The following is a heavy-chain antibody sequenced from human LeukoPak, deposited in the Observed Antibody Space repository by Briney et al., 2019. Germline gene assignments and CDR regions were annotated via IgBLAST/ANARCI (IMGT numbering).Heavy chain of an antibody. V-gene: IGHV3-48*01. CDR1: GFTFSSYS. CDR3: AREENIAMVEGENYFMDV. Sequence: GGSLRLSCAASGFTFSSYSMNWVRQAQGKGLEWVSYISYSSSTIYYADSVKGRFIISRDNAKNSLYLQMNNLKAEDTAIYYCAREENIAMVEGENYFMDVWGKGTTVTVSS. D-gene: IGHD5-18*01. J-gene: IGHJ6*03. CDR2: ISYSSSTI.